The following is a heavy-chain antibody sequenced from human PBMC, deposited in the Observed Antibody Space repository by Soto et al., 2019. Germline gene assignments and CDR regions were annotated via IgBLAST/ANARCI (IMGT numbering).Heavy chain of an antibody. V-gene: IGHV3-21*01. J-gene: IGHJ4*02. Sequence: GGSLRLSCAASGFTFSSYSMNWVRQAPGKGLEWVSSISSSSSYIYYADSVKGRFTISRDNAKNSLYLQMNSLRAEDTAVYYCARDPPHYSGYGPGVWGQGTLVTVSS. CDR2: ISSSSSYI. CDR1: GFTFSSYS. CDR3: ARDPPHYSGYGPGV. D-gene: IGHD5-12*01.